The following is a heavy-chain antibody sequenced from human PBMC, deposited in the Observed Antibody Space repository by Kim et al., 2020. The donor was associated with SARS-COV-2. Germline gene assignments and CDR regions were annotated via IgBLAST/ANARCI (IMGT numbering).Heavy chain of an antibody. CDR1: GFTFSNAW. V-gene: IGHV3-15*01. J-gene: IGHJ4*02. D-gene: IGHD3-22*01. Sequence: GGSLRLSCAASGFTFSNAWMSWVRQAPGKGLEWVGRIKSKTDGGTTDYAAPVKGRFTISRDDSKNTLYLQMNSLKTEDTAVYYCTTLMYYYDSSGYYYVLDYWGQGTLVTVSS. CDR2: IKSKTDGGTT. CDR3: TTLMYYYDSSGYYYVLDY.